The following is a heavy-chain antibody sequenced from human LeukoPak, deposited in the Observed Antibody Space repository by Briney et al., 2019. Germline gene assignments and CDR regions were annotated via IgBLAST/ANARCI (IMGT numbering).Heavy chain of an antibody. V-gene: IGHV3-30*18. CDR2: ISYDGSNK. D-gene: IGHD3-22*01. CDR3: AKASITMIVLDY. Sequence: GGSLRLSCAASGFTFSSYGMHWVRQAPGKGLEGGAVISYDGSNKYYADSVKGRFTISRDNSKNALYLQMNSLRAEDTAVYYCAKASITMIVLDYWGQGTLVTVSS. CDR1: GFTFSSYG. J-gene: IGHJ4*02.